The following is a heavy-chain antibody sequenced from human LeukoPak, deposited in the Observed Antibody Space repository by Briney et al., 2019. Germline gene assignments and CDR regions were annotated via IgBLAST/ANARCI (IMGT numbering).Heavy chain of an antibody. V-gene: IGHV3-15*01. CDR2: IKSKTDVGTT. D-gene: IGHD3-10*01. Sequence: KPGGSLRLSCAASGFTFSNAWMSWVRQAPGKGLEWVGRIKSKTDVGTTDYAAPVKGRFTISRDDSKNTLFLQMNSLKTEDTAVYYCTTEGYYGSGSYYHWGQGTLVTVSS. CDR1: GFTFSNAW. J-gene: IGHJ4*02. CDR3: TTEGYYGSGSYYH.